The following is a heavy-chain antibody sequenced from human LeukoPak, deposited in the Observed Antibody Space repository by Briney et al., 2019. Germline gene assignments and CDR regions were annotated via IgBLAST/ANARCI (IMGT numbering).Heavy chain of an antibody. V-gene: IGHV4-59*01. CDR3: ARVGAGELSSNAFDY. Sequence: SETLSLTCTVSGGSISSYYWSWIRQPPGKGLEWIGYIYYSGSTNYNPSLKSRVTISVDTSKNQFSLKLSSVTAADTAVYYCARVGAGELSSNAFDYWGQGTLVTVSS. D-gene: IGHD3-16*02. CDR2: IYYSGST. J-gene: IGHJ4*02. CDR1: GGSISSYY.